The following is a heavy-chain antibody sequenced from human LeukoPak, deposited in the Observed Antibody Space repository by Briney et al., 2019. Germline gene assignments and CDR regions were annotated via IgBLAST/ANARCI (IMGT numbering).Heavy chain of an antibody. CDR1: GFTFTRYW. D-gene: IGHD6-19*01. CDR2: IKKDGSEK. Sequence: GGSLRLSCVASGFTFTRYWMTWVRQAPGTGLELVANIKKDGSEKYYVDSVKGRFTISRDNAKNSLYLQMNSLRAEDTAVYYCARYTTAGYSSGWYGPSFDYWGQGTLVTVSS. CDR3: ARYTTAGYSSGWYGPSFDY. J-gene: IGHJ4*02. V-gene: IGHV3-7*01.